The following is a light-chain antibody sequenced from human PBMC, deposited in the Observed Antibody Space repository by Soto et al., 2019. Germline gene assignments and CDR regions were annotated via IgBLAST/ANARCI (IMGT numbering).Light chain of an antibody. CDR1: QTVSNNY. CDR2: GAS. V-gene: IGKV3-20*01. CDR3: QQYGSSPHH. J-gene: IGKJ5*01. Sequence: EIVLTQSPGTLSLSPGDRATLSCRASQTVSNNYLAWCQQKPGQAPRVIMYGASSRATGIPDRFSGSGSGTDFTLAISRLEPEDFAVYYCQQYGSSPHHFGQGTRLEIK.